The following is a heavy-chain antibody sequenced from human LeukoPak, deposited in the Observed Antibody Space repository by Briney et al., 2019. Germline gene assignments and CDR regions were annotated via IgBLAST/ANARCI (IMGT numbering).Heavy chain of an antibody. J-gene: IGHJ4*02. Sequence: SVKVSCKSSGGTFSSYALSWVRQAPGHGLEWMGRIIPILGIANYAQNFQGRVTITADKSTSTAYMELSSLRSEDTAVYYCASGVGSSGGHYFDSWGQGTLVTISS. V-gene: IGHV1-69*04. CDR3: ASGVGSSGGHYFDS. D-gene: IGHD3-22*01. CDR2: IIPILGIA. CDR1: GGTFSSYA.